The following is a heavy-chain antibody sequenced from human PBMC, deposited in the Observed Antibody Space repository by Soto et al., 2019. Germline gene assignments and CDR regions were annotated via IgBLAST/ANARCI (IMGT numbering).Heavy chain of an antibody. CDR2: IVVGSGNT. J-gene: IGHJ6*03. Sequence: ASVKVSCKASGFTFTSSAMQWVRQARGQRLEWIGWIVVGSGNTNYAQKFQERVNITRDMSTSTAYMELSSLRSEDTAVYYCAAESRSGYSGDYYYYYMDVWGKGTTVTVSS. D-gene: IGHD5-12*01. CDR3: AAESRSGYSGDYYYYYMDV. V-gene: IGHV1-58*02. CDR1: GFTFTSSA.